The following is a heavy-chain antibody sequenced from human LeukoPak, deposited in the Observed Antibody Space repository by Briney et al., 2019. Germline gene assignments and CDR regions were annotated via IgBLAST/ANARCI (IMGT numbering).Heavy chain of an antibody. V-gene: IGHV3-48*03. J-gene: IGHJ2*01. D-gene: IGHD4-11*01. CDR1: GFTFSSYE. CDR3: ARGPPYNWYFDL. CDR2: ISYSGSTI. Sequence: PGGSLRLSCAASGFTFSSYEMNWVRQAPGKGLGWVSYISYSGSTIYYADSVKGRFTISRDNAKKSLSLQINSLRAEDTAVHYCARGPPYNWYFDLWGRGTLVTVSS.